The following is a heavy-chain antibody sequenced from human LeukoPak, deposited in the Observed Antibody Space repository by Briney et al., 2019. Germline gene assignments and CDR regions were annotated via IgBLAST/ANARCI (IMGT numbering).Heavy chain of an antibody. CDR1: GGTFSSYA. CDR3: ARPRRGGSYYGYFDY. V-gene: IGHV1-69*13. CDR2: IIPIFGTA. J-gene: IGHJ4*02. D-gene: IGHD1-26*01. Sequence: ASVKVSCKASGGTFSSYAISWVRQAPGQGLEWMGGIIPIFGTANYAQKFQGRVTITADESTSTAYMELSSLRSEDTAVYYCARPRRGGSYYGYFDYWGQGTLVTVSS.